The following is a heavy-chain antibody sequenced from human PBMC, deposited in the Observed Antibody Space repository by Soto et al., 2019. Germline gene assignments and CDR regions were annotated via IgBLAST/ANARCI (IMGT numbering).Heavy chain of an antibody. D-gene: IGHD2-2*01. CDR2: IWYDGSNK. V-gene: IGHV3-33*01. J-gene: IGHJ6*02. CDR3: ARAGDVVVVPAAMDV. Sequence: QVQLVESGGGVVQPGRSLRLSCAASGFTFSSYGMHWVRQAPGKGLEWVAVIWYDGSNKYYADSVKGRFTISRDNSKNTLYLQMNSLRAEDTVVYYCARAGDVVVVPAAMDVWGQGTTVTVSS. CDR1: GFTFSSYG.